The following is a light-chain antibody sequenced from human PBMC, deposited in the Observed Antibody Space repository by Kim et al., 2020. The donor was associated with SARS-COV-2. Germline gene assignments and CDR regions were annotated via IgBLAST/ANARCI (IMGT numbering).Light chain of an antibody. CDR2: EVS. CDR3: SSYGGSNNYV. J-gene: IGLJ1*01. Sequence: GQSPAISCTGTSSDVGGYNYFSWYQPHPGKAPKLIIYEVSKRPSGVPDRFSGSKSGDTASLTVSGLQAEDEADYYCSSYGGSNNYVFGTGTKVTVL. CDR1: SSDVGGYNY. V-gene: IGLV2-8*01.